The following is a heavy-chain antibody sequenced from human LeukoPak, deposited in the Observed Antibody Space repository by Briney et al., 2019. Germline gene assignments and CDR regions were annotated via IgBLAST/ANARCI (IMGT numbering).Heavy chain of an antibody. D-gene: IGHD3-10*01. J-gene: IGHJ4*02. CDR2: IYYSGST. V-gene: IGHV4-59*01. CDR1: AASIRSYC. CDR3: ARGSDHYYGSGSYFY. Sequence: SETLSLICPVTAASIRSYCTSSVKGLPPTRPYWLGYIYYSGSTNYNPSLKSRVTISVGTSKNQCSLKLSSVTAADTAVYYCARGSDHYYGSGSYFYWGQGTLVTVSS.